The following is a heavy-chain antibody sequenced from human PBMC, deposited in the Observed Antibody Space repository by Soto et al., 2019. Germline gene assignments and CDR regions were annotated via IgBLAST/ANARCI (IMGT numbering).Heavy chain of an antibody. CDR1: VFSFNTRGVG. CDR2: TYWADDR. J-gene: IGHJ1*01. CDR3: AHFVPAPLSFAY. D-gene: IGHD2-15*01. V-gene: IGHV2-5*02. Sequence: QITLKEYGPTLVKPTQTLALNCTFSVFSFNTRGVGVAWIRQPPGKALEWLAVTYWADDRRYRPFLTDRLTITVDISTNQVVLTLSNMDPVDTGTYYCAHFVPAPLSFAYWGQGALVSVSS.